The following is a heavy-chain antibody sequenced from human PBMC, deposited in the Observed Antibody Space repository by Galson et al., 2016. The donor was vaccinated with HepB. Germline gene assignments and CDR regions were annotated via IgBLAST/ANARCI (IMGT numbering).Heavy chain of an antibody. J-gene: IGHJ4*02. CDR1: GFSFSNYA. CDR2: VSGSGGGT. D-gene: IGHD6-19*01. CDR3: AKTRPYGTGWFGVNDY. Sequence: SLRLSCAASGFSFSNYAMSWVRQAPGKGLEWVSAVSGSGGGTYYVDPVKGRFTISRDNSKNTLYLQMNSLRAEDTAVYYCAKTRPYGTGWFGVNDYWGQGTLVTVSS. V-gene: IGHV3-23*01.